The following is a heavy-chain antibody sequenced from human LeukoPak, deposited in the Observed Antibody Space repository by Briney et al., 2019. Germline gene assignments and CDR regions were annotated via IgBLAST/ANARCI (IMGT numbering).Heavy chain of an antibody. D-gene: IGHD3-22*01. V-gene: IGHV1-2*02. CDR2: INPKSGGT. J-gene: IGHJ3*02. CDR3: ARVTYYDSSGYHGNAFDI. CDR1: VYTFTGYY. Sequence: GASVNVSFKASVYTFTGYYMHWVRRAPGQGLEWMGGINPKSGGTNYAQKFQGGITMTRDTSITTTYMELSRLRSDDTAVYYCARVTYYDSSGYHGNAFDIWGQGTMVTVSS.